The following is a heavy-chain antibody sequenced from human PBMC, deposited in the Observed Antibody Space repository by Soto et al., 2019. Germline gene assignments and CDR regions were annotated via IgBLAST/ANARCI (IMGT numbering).Heavy chain of an antibody. CDR3: AHNIAVVPAAPVRFDP. D-gene: IGHD2-2*01. CDR2: IYWDDDK. CDR1: GFSLSTSGVG. V-gene: IGHV2-5*02. J-gene: IGHJ5*02. Sequence: SGPTLVNPTQTLTLTCRFSGFSLSTSGVGVGWIRQPPGKALEWLALIYWDDDKRYSPSLKSRLTITKDTSKNQVVLTMTNMDPVDTATYYCAHNIAVVPAAPVRFDPWGQGTLVTVSS.